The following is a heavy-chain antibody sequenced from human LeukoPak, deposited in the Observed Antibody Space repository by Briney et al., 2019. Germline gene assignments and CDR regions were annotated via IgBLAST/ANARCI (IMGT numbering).Heavy chain of an antibody. Sequence: PSETLSLTCAVYGGSFSGYYWSWIRQPPGKGLEWIGEINHSGSTNYNPSLKSRVTISVDTSKNQFSLKLSSVTAADTAVYYCARGYYGSPLNWFDPWGQGTLVTVSS. CDR1: GGSFSGYY. D-gene: IGHD3-10*01. V-gene: IGHV4-34*01. J-gene: IGHJ5*02. CDR3: ARGYYGSPLNWFDP. CDR2: INHSGST.